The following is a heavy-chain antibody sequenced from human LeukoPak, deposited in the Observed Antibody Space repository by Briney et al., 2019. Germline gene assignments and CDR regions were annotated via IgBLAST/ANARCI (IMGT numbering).Heavy chain of an antibody. CDR2: IYTSGST. V-gene: IGHV4-61*02. J-gene: IGHJ4*02. CDR3: AREREGPYGYLDY. Sequence: SETLSLTCTVSGGSISSATYYWSWIRQPAGKGLQWIGRIYTSGSTYYNPSLKSRVTISVDTSKNQFSLKLSSVTAAGTAVYYCAREREGPYGYLDYWGQGTLVTVSS. CDR1: GGSISSATYY. D-gene: IGHD4-17*01.